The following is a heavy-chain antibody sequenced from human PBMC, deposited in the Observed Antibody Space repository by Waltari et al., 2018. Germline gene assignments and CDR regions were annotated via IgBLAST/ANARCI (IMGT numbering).Heavy chain of an antibody. CDR3: AKASSRYSSSWYLVD. J-gene: IGHJ4*02. CDR1: GFTFDDYA. V-gene: IGHV3-43D*04. Sequence: EVQLVESGGVVVQPGGSLRLSCAASGFTFDDYAMHWVRQAPGKGLEWVSLISWDGGSTYYADSVKGRFTIARDNSKNSLYLQMNSLRAEDTALYYCAKASSRYSSSWYLVDWGQGTLVTVSS. D-gene: IGHD6-13*01. CDR2: ISWDGGST.